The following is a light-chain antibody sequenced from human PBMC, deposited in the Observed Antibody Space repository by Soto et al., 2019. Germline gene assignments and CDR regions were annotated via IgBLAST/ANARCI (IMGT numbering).Light chain of an antibody. V-gene: IGLV2-23*02. J-gene: IGLJ7*01. CDR1: SSDVGSYNL. Sequence: QSVLTQPASVSGSPGQSITISCTGTSSDVGSYNLVSWYQQHPGKAPKLMISEVSKRPSGISDRFSGSKSGSTASLTISGLQAEDEADYYCCSYAGTSTHTVFGGGTQLTGL. CDR3: CSYAGTSTHTV. CDR2: EVS.